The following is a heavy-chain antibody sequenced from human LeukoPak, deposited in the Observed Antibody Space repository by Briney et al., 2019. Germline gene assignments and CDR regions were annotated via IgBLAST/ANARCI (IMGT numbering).Heavy chain of an antibody. CDR3: ATFDQYYYDSSGYRDY. D-gene: IGHD3-22*01. Sequence: GGSLRLSCAASGFTFSSYWMSWVRQAPGKGLEWVANIKQDGSEKYYVDSVKGRFTISRDNAKNSLYLQMNSLRAEGTAVYYCATFDQYYYDSSGYRDYWGQGTLVTVSS. V-gene: IGHV3-7*05. J-gene: IGHJ4*02. CDR1: GFTFSSYW. CDR2: IKQDGSEK.